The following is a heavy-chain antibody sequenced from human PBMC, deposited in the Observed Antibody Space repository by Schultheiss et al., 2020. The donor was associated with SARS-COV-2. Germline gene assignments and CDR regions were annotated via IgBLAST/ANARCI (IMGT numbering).Heavy chain of an antibody. D-gene: IGHD2-2*01. J-gene: IGHJ4*02. CDR1: GGSFSGYY. Sequence: SETLSLTCAVYGGSFSGYYWSWIRQPPGKGLEWIGSIYYSGSTNYNPSLKSRVTISVDTSKNQFSLKLSSVTAADTAVYYCARMSSTSPPRFDYWGQGTLVTVSS. V-gene: IGHV4-34*01. CDR2: IYYSGST. CDR3: ARMSSTSPPRFDY.